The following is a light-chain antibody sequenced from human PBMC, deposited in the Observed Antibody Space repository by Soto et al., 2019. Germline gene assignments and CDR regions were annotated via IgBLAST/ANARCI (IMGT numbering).Light chain of an antibody. CDR3: AAWDDSLSGPHWV. CDR1: SSNIGSNY. V-gene: IGLV1-47*01. J-gene: IGLJ3*02. CDR2: RNN. Sequence: QLVLTQPPSASGTPGQRVTISCSGSSSNIGSNYVYWYQQLPGTAPKLLTYRNNQRPSGVPDRFSGSKSGTSASLAISGLRSEDEADYYCAAWDDSLSGPHWVFGGGTKLTVL.